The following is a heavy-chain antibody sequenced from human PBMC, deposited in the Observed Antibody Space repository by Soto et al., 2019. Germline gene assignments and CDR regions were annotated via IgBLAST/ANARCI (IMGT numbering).Heavy chain of an antibody. CDR3: AKRPTSTGFGDPFDI. CDR1: GFTFSTYA. V-gene: IGHV3-23*01. D-gene: IGHD3-10*01. J-gene: IGHJ3*02. Sequence: EVQLLESGGDLVQPGGSLRISCAASGFTFSTYAMSWVRQAPGKGLEWVSTISSSGGNTYYTDSVKGRFTISRDNSKNTLYLQMNSLRAEDTAIYYCAKRPTSTGFGDPFDIWGQGTMVTVSS. CDR2: ISSSGGNT.